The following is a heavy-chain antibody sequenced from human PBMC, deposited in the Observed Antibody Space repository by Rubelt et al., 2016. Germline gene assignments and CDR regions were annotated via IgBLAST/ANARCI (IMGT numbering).Heavy chain of an antibody. CDR2: INHSGST. J-gene: IGHJ2*01. CDR1: GGSFSGYY. D-gene: IGHD6-13*01. V-gene: IGHV4-34*01. CDR3: ARGSLTHSSSWYGTYWYFDL. Sequence: QVQLQQWGAGLLKPSETLSLTCAVYGGSFSGYYWSWIRQPPGKGLEWIGEINHSGSTNYNPSLKSRVTISVDTSKNQFSLKLSSVTAADTAVYYCARGSLTHSSSWYGTYWYFDLWGRGTLVTVSS.